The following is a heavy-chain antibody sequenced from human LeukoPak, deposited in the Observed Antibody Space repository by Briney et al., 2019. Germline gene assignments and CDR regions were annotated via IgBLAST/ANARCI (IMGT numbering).Heavy chain of an antibody. CDR3: ARGTSYYDFWSGYYPNYYYYYMDV. CDR2: IKQDGSEK. D-gene: IGHD3-3*01. Sequence: GGSLRLSCAASGFTLSSYWMSWVRQAPGKGMEWVANIKQDGSEKYYVDSVKGRFTISRDNAKNSLYLQMNSLRAEDTAVYYCARGTSYYDFWSGYYPNYYYYYMDVWGKGTTVTVSS. CDR1: GFTLSSYW. V-gene: IGHV3-7*01. J-gene: IGHJ6*03.